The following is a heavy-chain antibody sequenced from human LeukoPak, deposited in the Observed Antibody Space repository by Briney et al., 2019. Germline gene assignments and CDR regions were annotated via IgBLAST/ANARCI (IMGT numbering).Heavy chain of an antibody. D-gene: IGHD5-18*01. CDR2: IYTSGST. V-gene: IGHV4-4*07. CDR1: GGSISSYY. Sequence: SETLSLTCNVSGGSISSYYRSWIRQPAGQGLEWIGRIYTSGSTNYNPSLKRRVTMSVDTAKKQFSLKLSSVTAAYTAVYYCARGSTPWIQLFSPDAFDIWGQGTMVTVSS. J-gene: IGHJ3*02. CDR3: ARGSTPWIQLFSPDAFDI.